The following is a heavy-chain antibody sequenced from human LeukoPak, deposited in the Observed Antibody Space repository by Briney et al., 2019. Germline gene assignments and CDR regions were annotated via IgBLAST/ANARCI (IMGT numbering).Heavy chain of an antibody. J-gene: IGHJ4*02. CDR3: ARLHYDSSGYRLHFDY. V-gene: IGHV4-34*01. D-gene: IGHD3-22*01. CDR2: INHSGST. CDR1: GGSFSGYY. Sequence: PSETLSLTCAVYGGSFSGYYWSWIRQPPGKGLEWIGEINHSGSTNYNPSLKSRVAISVDTSKNQFSLKLNSVTAADTAVYYCARLHYDSSGYRLHFDYWGQGILVTVSS.